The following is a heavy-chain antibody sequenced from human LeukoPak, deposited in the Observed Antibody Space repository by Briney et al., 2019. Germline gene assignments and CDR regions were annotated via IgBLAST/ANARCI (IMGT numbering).Heavy chain of an antibody. CDR1: GVTVSSNY. V-gene: IGHV3-53*01. CDR2: IYSGGST. D-gene: IGHD2-2*01. CDR3: AREREYCSSTSCYPVVDY. J-gene: IGHJ4*02. Sequence: GSLRLSCAASGVTVSSNYMSWVRQAPGKGLEWVSVIYSGGSTYYADSVKGRFTISRDNSKDTLYLQMNSLRAEDTAVYYCAREREYCSSTSCYPVVDYWGQGTLVTVSS.